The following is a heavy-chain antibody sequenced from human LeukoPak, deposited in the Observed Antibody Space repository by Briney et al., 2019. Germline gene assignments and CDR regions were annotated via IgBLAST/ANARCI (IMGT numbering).Heavy chain of an antibody. V-gene: IGHV3-23*01. CDR3: AKGTPYSSSGNSRLDAFDI. D-gene: IGHD6-6*01. CDR1: GFTFSSYA. Sequence: GGSLRLSCAASGFTFSSYAMSWVRQAPGKGLEWVSAISGSGGSTYYADSVKGRFTISRDNSKNTLYLQMNSLRAEDTAVYYCAKGTPYSSSGNSRLDAFDIWGQGTMVTVSS. CDR2: ISGSGGST. J-gene: IGHJ3*02.